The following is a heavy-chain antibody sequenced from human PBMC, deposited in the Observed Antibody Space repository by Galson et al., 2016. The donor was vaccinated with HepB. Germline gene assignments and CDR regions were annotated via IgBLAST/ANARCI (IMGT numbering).Heavy chain of an antibody. CDR3: AKTMGQDFSDY. CDR1: GFTFSSYA. CDR2: ISGRGGST. Sequence: SLRLSCAASGFTFSSYAMSWVRQAPGKGLEWVSTISGRGGSTYYADSVKGRFTISRDISKNTVYVQMNSLRGEDTAVDYFAKTMGQDFSDYWGQGTLVTVSS. J-gene: IGHJ4*02. V-gene: IGHV3-23*01. D-gene: IGHD3-16*01.